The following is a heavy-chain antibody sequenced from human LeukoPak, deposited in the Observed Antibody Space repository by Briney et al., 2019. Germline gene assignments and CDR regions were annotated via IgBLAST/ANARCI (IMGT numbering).Heavy chain of an antibody. CDR2: MNPNSGNT. J-gene: IGHJ4*02. CDR3: AILGGGPPMATPDY. D-gene: IGHD3-10*01. CDR1: GYTFTSYD. Sequence: ASVKVSCKASGYTFTSYDINWVRQATGQGLEWMGWMNPNSGNTGYAQKFQGRVTITRNTSISTAYMELSSLRSEDTAVYSCAILGGGPPMATPDYWGQGTLVTVSS. V-gene: IGHV1-8*03.